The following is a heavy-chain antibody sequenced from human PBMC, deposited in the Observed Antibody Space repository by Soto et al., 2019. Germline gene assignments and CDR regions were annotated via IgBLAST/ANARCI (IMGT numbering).Heavy chain of an antibody. CDR1: GFTFSDYY. V-gene: IGHV3-11*06. D-gene: IGHD3-10*01. CDR2: ISSSSSYT. J-gene: IGHJ5*02. CDR3: ARVVRAAEGYNWFDP. Sequence: QVQLVESGGGLVKPGGSLRLSCAASGFTFSDYYMSWIRQAPGKGLEGVSYISSSSSYTNYADSVKGRFTISRDNAKNSLYLQMNSLRAEDTAVYYCARVVRAAEGYNWFDPWGQGTLVTVSS.